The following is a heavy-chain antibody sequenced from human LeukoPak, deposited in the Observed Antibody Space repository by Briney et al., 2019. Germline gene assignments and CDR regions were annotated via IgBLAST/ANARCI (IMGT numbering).Heavy chain of an antibody. Sequence: SETLSLTCTVSGGSISSYYWSWIRQPPGKGLEWMGLIYTSGSTNYNPSLKSRVTISVDKSKNQFSLKLSSVTAADTAVYYCARDPFRAAAPYFDYWGQGTLVTVSS. CDR1: GGSISSYY. CDR3: ARDPFRAAAPYFDY. D-gene: IGHD6-13*01. J-gene: IGHJ4*02. V-gene: IGHV4-4*07. CDR2: IYTSGST.